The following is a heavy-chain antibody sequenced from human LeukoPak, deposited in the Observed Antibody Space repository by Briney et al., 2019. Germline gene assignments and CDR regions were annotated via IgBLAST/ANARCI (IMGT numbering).Heavy chain of an antibody. D-gene: IGHD3-3*01. V-gene: IGHV3-23*01. Sequence: PGGSLRLSCASSGFSFSDSAVSWVRHSPGEGLNWVSSISDTGGRTYYADSVKGRSTITRDNSRNNVNLQMNGPRADDTARYFCAKGGQDFDFWRFDLWGQGILVIVSS. CDR2: ISDTGGRT. CDR3: AKGGQDFDFWRFDL. J-gene: IGHJ5*02. CDR1: GFSFSDSA.